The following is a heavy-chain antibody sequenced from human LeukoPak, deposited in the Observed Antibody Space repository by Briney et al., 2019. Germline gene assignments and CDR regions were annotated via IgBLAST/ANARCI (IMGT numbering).Heavy chain of an antibody. V-gene: IGHV4-34*01. Sequence: SEPLSLTCAVYGGSLSGYYWSWIRQPPGKGLEWIGVTNHSGSTNYNPSLKSRVTISVDKSKNQFSLKLSSVTAADTAVYYCARKVLLWFGELAKFDPWGQGTLVTVSS. CDR2: TNHSGST. CDR1: GGSLSGYY. D-gene: IGHD3-10*01. CDR3: ARKVLLWFGELAKFDP. J-gene: IGHJ5*02.